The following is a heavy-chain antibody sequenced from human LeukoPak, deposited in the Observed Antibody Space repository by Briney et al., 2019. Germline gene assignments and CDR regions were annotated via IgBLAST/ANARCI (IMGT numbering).Heavy chain of an antibody. CDR2: IRYDGSNK. CDR1: GFTFSSYG. J-gene: IGHJ4*02. D-gene: IGHD4-23*01. Sequence: TGGSLRLSXAASGFTFSSYGMHWVRQPPGKGLEWVAFIRYDGSNKYYADSVKGRFTISRDNSKNTLYLQMNSLRAEDTAVYYCANGDYGGPKPGFDYWGQGTLVTVSS. CDR3: ANGDYGGPKPGFDY. V-gene: IGHV3-30*02.